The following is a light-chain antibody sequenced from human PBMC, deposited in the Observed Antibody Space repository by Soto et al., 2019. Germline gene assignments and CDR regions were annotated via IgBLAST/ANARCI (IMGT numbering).Light chain of an antibody. V-gene: IGLV2-14*01. Sequence: QSALTQPASVSGSPGPSITLTCTGTSSDVGGYNYVSWYQQHPGKAPKLMIYDVSNQPSGVSNRFSGSKSGNTASLTISGLQAEDEAESYCSSYTSSSTLVVFGGGTKLTVL. CDR3: SSYTSSSTLVV. CDR2: DVS. CDR1: SSDVGGYNY. J-gene: IGLJ2*01.